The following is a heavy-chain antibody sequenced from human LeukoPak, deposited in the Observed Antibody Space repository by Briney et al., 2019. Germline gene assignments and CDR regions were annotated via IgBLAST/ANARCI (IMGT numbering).Heavy chain of an antibody. CDR2: IRYDGSNK. V-gene: IGHV3-30*02. Sequence: GGSLRLSCAASGFTFSSYGMHWVRQAPGKGLEWVAFIRYDGSNKYYADSVKGRFTISRDNSKNTLYLQMNSLRAEDTAVYYCAKDAKGMTTELDYWGQGTLVTVSS. CDR3: AKDAKGMTTELDY. D-gene: IGHD4-17*01. J-gene: IGHJ4*02. CDR1: GFTFSSYG.